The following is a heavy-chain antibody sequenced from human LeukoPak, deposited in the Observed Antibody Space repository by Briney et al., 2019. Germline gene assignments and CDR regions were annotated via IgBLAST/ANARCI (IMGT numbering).Heavy chain of an antibody. J-gene: IGHJ3*02. CDR2: ISSSTTTI. CDR3: ARDQVGAGGAFDI. V-gene: IGHV3-48*01. D-gene: IGHD1-26*01. Sequence: GGPLRPSCAASGFTFRSYSMDWVRQAPGKGLEWVSYISSSTTTIYYADSVRGRFTISRDNAKNSLFLQMNSLRAEDTAVYYCARDQVGAGGAFDIWGQGTMVTVSS. CDR1: GFTFRSYS.